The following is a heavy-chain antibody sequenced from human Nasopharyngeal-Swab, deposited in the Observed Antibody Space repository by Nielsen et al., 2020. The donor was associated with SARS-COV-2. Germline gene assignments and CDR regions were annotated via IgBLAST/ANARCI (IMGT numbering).Heavy chain of an antibody. CDR2: ISWNSGSI. CDR3: AKGRSGWSYYGMDV. Sequence: WIRQPPGKGLEWVSGISWNSGSIGYADSVKGRFTISRDNAKNSLYLQMNSLRAEDTALYYCAKGRSGWSYYGMDVWGQGTTATVSS. D-gene: IGHD6-19*01. V-gene: IGHV3-9*01. J-gene: IGHJ6*02.